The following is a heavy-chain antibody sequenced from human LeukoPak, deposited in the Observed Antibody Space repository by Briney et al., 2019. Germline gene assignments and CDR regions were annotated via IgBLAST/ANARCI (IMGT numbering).Heavy chain of an antibody. J-gene: IGHJ4*02. CDR2: SSPTGDIT. D-gene: IGHD2-21*01. CDR1: GGSFSGNY. Sequence: MPSETLSLTCAVYGGSFSGNYWTLIRQTPGRGLEWIGESSPTGDITGYNPSLKGRATISVDSSKKQFSLRLTSVTAADTGVCYCARVPDFIARPCDSWGPGTLVTVSS. CDR3: ARVPDFIARPCDS. V-gene: IGHV4-34*01.